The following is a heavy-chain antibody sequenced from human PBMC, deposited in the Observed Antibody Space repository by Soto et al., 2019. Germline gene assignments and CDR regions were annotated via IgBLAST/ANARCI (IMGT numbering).Heavy chain of an antibody. V-gene: IGHV3-33*03. D-gene: IGHD1-7*01. Sequence: QAQLVESGGGVVQPGTSLRLSCAASGFTISTHGMHWVRQAPGKGLEWLANIWYDGSNQFYAESVKGRFSISKDNSKNTLDLQMSSLRAEDTAVYYCAAATTWNFHFPYWGQGTQVTVSS. CDR2: IWYDGSNQ. CDR1: GFTISTHG. J-gene: IGHJ4*02. CDR3: AAATTWNFHFPY.